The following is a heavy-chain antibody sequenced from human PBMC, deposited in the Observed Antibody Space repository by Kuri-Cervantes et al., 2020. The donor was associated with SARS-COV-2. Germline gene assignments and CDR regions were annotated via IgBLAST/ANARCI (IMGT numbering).Heavy chain of an antibody. V-gene: IGHV4-38-2*01. CDR2: IYHSGST. Sequence: ESLKISCAVSGYSISSGYYWGWIRQPPGKRLEWIGSIYHSGSTYYNPSLKSRVTISVDTSKNQFSLKLSSVTAADTAVYYCARRTVGHFDLWGRGTLVTVSS. J-gene: IGHJ2*01. CDR3: ARRTVGHFDL. CDR1: GYSISSGYY. D-gene: IGHD3-16*01.